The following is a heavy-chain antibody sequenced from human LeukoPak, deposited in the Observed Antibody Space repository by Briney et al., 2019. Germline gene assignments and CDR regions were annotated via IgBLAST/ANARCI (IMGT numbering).Heavy chain of an antibody. J-gene: IGHJ4*02. CDR1: VYTFTSYY. Sequence: ASVTVSCKATVYTFTSYYMHWVRQAPGQEVEWMGIIKPSGGSTSYAQKFQGIVTMTRDTSTSTVYMELSSLRSEDTAVYYCALWRVRGGFDYWGQGTLVTVSS. V-gene: IGHV1-46*01. CDR2: IKPSGGST. D-gene: IGHD6-19*01. CDR3: ALWRVRGGFDY.